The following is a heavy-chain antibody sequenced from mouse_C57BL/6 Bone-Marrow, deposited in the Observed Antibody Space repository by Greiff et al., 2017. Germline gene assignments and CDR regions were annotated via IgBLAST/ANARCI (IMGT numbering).Heavy chain of an antibody. CDR2: IYPRSGNT. CDR3: ARLAWFDY. J-gene: IGHJ2*01. CDR1: GYTFTSYG. Sequence: QVQLKQSGAELARPGASVKLSCKASGYTFTSYGISWVKQRTGQGLEWIGEIYPRSGNTYYNEKFKGKATLTADKSSSTAYMELRSLTSEDSAVYFCARLAWFDYWGQGTTLTVSS. V-gene: IGHV1-81*01. D-gene: IGHD6-1*01.